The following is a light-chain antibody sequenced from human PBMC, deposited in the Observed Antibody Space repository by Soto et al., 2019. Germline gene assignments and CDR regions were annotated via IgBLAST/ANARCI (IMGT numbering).Light chain of an antibody. CDR1: QSISSY. CDR2: AAS. CDR3: QQSYSTPPWT. V-gene: IGKV1-39*01. Sequence: IQMTQSPSSLSASVLDIFTITFRASQSISSYLNWYQQKPGKAPKLLIYAASSLQSGVPSRFSGSGSGTDFTLTISSLQPEDFATYYCQQSYSTPPWTFGQGTKVDIK. J-gene: IGKJ1*01.